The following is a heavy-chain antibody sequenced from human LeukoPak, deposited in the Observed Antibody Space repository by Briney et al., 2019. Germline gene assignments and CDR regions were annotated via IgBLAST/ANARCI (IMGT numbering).Heavy chain of an antibody. V-gene: IGHV1-69*05. CDR1: GGTFSRYR. CDR2: IIPVFATP. Sequence: SSVKVSCKSSGGTFSRYRVNRVRQAPGQGLEWMGGIIPVFATPNFAQKFQGRVTISTDESASTAYMELHSLRSEDTAVYFCARATGIVAATLDYWGQGTLVTVSS. CDR3: ARATGIVAATLDY. D-gene: IGHD1-26*01. J-gene: IGHJ4*02.